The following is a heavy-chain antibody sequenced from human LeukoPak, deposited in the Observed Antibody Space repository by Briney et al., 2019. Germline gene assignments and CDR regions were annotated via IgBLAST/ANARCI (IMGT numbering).Heavy chain of an antibody. Sequence: SETLSLTCTVSGYSISNRYYWGWIRQPPGKGLEWIGSIYHSGSTDYNASLKSRVTISVDTSKNQFSLKLSSVTAVDTAVYYCARATPVWPGAFDIWGQGTMVTVSS. CDR2: IYHSGST. CDR3: ARATPVWPGAFDI. CDR1: GYSISNRYY. J-gene: IGHJ3*02. V-gene: IGHV4-38-2*02. D-gene: IGHD2-21*01.